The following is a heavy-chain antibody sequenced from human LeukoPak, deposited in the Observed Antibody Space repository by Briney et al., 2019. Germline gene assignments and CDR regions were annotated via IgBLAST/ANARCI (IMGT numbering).Heavy chain of an antibody. CDR2: LYYSGST. V-gene: IGHV4-39*01. D-gene: IGHD3-22*01. Sequence: SETLSLTCTVSGGSISSGSYYWGWIRQPPGKGLEWIGSLYYSGSTYYNPSLKSRVTISVDTSKNQFSLKLSSVTAADTALYYCARHSRVVAFDTFDIWGQGTMVTVSS. J-gene: IGHJ3*02. CDR1: GGSISSGSYY. CDR3: ARHSRVVAFDTFDI.